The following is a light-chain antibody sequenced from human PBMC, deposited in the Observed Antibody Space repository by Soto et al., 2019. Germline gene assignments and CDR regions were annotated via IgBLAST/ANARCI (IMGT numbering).Light chain of an antibody. V-gene: IGKV1-5*01. J-gene: IGKJ1*01. CDR3: QQYNSYSWT. Sequence: DIPMTPSPFTLSASVGDKITITCRGSQSISSWLAWYQQKPGKAPKLLIYDASSLESGVPSRFSGSGSGTEFTLTISSLQPDDFATYYCQQYNSYSWTFGQGTKVDIK. CDR2: DAS. CDR1: QSISSW.